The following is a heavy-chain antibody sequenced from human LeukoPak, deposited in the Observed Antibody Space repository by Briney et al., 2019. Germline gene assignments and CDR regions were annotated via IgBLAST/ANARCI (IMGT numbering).Heavy chain of an antibody. V-gene: IGHV4-59*08. Sequence: SETLSLTCTVSGGSIGRYYWSWIRQSPGKGLEWIGSIYYSGSTYYNPSLKSRVTISVDTSKNQFSLKLSSVTAADTAVYYCARADYSSTWSHDYYYMDVWGKGTTVTVSS. CDR3: ARADYSSTWSHDYYYMDV. CDR2: IYYSGST. J-gene: IGHJ6*03. CDR1: GGSIGRYY. D-gene: IGHD6-13*01.